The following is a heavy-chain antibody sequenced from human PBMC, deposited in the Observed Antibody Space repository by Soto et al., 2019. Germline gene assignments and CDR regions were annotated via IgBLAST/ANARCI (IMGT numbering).Heavy chain of an antibody. CDR1: AFSITTSGVG. D-gene: IGHD2-21*02. CDR2: IYWDDDK. V-gene: IGHV2-5*02. Sequence: QITLKESGPTLVQPTQTLTLTCTLSAFSITTSGVGVGWIRQPPGKALEWLAFIYWDDDKRYSPSLRNRLTITKDTSKNQVVLTMTNMDPVDTGTYYCAHRRAHHGDWNGGYFDYWGQGTLVTVSS. J-gene: IGHJ4*02. CDR3: AHRRAHHGDWNGGYFDY.